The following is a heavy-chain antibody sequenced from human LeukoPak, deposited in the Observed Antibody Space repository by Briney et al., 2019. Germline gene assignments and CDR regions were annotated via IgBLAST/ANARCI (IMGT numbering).Heavy chain of an antibody. CDR3: AKGGSQGDCSFGTCYGDY. Sequence: GGSLRLSCVGSGFTFDTYEMNSVRQAPGKGLEWLSFISRGGFEITYAASVEGRFTISRDDAKNTLYLQMTSLRDEDTAVYYCAKGGSQGDCSFGTCYGDYWGQGTLVSVSS. D-gene: IGHD2-15*01. V-gene: IGHV3-48*03. CDR2: ISRGGFEI. CDR1: GFTFDTYE. J-gene: IGHJ4*02.